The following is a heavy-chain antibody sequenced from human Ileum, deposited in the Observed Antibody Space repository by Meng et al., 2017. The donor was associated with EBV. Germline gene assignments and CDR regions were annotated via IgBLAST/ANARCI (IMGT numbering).Heavy chain of an antibody. V-gene: IGHV4-4*02. D-gene: IGHD3-22*01. J-gene: IGHJ4*02. CDR1: GGSISSSNW. Sequence: QVQLQESGPGLVKPSGTLSLTCAVSGGSISSSNWWSWVRQAPGKGLEWIGEIHHTESTNYNPSLKSRATISVDKSKNQFSLKLSSVTAADTAVYYCARESYSDSSGYYSLDYWGQGSLVTVSS. CDR2: IHHTEST. CDR3: ARESYSDSSGYYSLDY.